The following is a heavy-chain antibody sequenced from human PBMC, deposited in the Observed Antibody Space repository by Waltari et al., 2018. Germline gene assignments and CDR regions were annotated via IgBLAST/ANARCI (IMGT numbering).Heavy chain of an antibody. V-gene: IGHV3-53*01. CDR3: GLQIAPVPRAYFDY. J-gene: IGHJ4*02. CDR1: GFSVRNTY. CDR2: INDGAGT. D-gene: IGHD6-13*01. Sequence: EVQLVESGGGLIQPGGSLTLSCAASGFSVRNTYMAWVRQAPGKGLEWVSVINDGAGTHYIDSVKGRFTISRDNSKNTLNLQMNSLRVDDTAVYYCGLQIAPVPRAYFDYGGQGTLVTVSS.